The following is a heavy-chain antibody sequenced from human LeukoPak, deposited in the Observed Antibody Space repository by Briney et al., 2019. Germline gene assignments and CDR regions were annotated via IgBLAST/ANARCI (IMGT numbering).Heavy chain of an antibody. J-gene: IGHJ6*03. CDR3: ARGIAARHYYYYYMDV. D-gene: IGHD6-6*01. CDR1: GGSFSGYY. CDR2: INHSGST. V-gene: IGHV4-34*01. Sequence: MPSETLSLTCAVYGGSFSGYYWSWIRQPPGKGLEWIGEINHSGSTNYNPSLKSRVTISVDTSENQFSLKLSSVTAADTAVYYCARGIAARHYYYYYMDVWGKGTTVTVSS.